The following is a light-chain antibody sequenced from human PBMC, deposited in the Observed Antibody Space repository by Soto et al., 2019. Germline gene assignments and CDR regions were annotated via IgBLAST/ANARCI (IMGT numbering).Light chain of an antibody. J-gene: IGKJ5*01. Sequence: EIVLTQSPGTLSLSPGEIATLSCRASQSVSSSYLAWYQQKPGQAPRLLIYRASSRATGIPDRFSGSGSGTDFTLTISRLEPEDFAVYYCQHQGDSPPITFGXGT. CDR1: QSVSSSY. V-gene: IGKV3-20*01. CDR3: QHQGDSPPIT. CDR2: RAS.